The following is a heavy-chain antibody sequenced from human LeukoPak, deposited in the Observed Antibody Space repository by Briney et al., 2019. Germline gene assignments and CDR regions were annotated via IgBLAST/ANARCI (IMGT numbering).Heavy chain of an antibody. V-gene: IGHV1-18*01. D-gene: IGHD3-22*01. CDR2: ISAYNGNT. CDR1: GYTFTNFG. CDR3: ARDLISGYYDSSGCLDY. Sequence: ASVKVSCKASGYTFTNFGISWVRPAPGQGLEWMGWISAYNGNTNYAQKLQGRVTMTTDTSTSTAYMEVRSLRSDDTAVYYCARDLISGYYDSSGCLDYWGQGTLVTVSS. J-gene: IGHJ4*02.